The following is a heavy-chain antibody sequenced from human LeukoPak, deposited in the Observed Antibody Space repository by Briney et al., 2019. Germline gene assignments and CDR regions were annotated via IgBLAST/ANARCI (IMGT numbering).Heavy chain of an antibody. CDR1: GGSISSSSYY. V-gene: IGHV4-39*07. CDR2: IYYSGST. Sequence: SETLSLTCTVSGGSISSSSYYWGWIRQPPGKGLEWIGTIYYSGSTYYNPSLKSRVTMSVDTSKNQFSLKLSSVTAADTAVYYCAGTYYYGSGYYFDYWGQGTLVTVSS. CDR3: AGTYYYGSGYYFDY. J-gene: IGHJ4*02. D-gene: IGHD3-10*01.